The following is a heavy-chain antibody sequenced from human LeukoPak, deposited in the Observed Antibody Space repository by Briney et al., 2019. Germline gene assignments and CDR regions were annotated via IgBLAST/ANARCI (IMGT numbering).Heavy chain of an antibody. CDR3: ARNIVVVVAAGNWFDP. Sequence: PSETLSLTCAVYGGSFSGYYWSWIRQPPGKGLEWIGEINHSGSTNYNPSLKSRVTISVDTSKNQFSLKLSSVTAADTAVYYCARNIVVVVAAGNWFDPWGQGTLVTVSS. J-gene: IGHJ5*02. D-gene: IGHD2-15*01. CDR1: GGSFSGYY. V-gene: IGHV4-34*01. CDR2: INHSGST.